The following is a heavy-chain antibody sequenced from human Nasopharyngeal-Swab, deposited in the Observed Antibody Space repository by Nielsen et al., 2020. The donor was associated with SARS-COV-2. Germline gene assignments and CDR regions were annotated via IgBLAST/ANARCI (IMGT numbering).Heavy chain of an antibody. J-gene: IGHJ3*02. CDR1: GFTFSSYD. D-gene: IGHD2-21*02. CDR3: ARDDHTVVVTAVGHDAFDI. CDR2: ISSSGSTI. V-gene: IGHV3-48*03. Sequence: GGSLRLSCAASGFTFSSYDMNWVRQAPGKGLEWVSYISSSGSTIYYADSVKGRFTISRDNAKNSLYLQMNSLRAEDTAVYYCARDDHTVVVTAVGHDAFDIWGQGTMVTVSS.